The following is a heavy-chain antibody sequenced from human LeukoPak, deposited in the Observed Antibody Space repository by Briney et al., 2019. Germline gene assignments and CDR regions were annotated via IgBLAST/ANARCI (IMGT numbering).Heavy chain of an antibody. J-gene: IGHJ4*02. Sequence: SETLSLTCTVSGDSISNGYYWGWIRQAPGKGLEWIGSIYHTGSTYYNPSLKSRVIISVDTSKNQFSLKLSSATAADTAVYYCARGRSGYGGNSGIASCDYWGQGTLVTVSS. CDR3: ARGRSGYGGNSGIASCDY. CDR1: GDSISNGYY. V-gene: IGHV4-38-2*02. CDR2: IYHTGST. D-gene: IGHD4-23*01.